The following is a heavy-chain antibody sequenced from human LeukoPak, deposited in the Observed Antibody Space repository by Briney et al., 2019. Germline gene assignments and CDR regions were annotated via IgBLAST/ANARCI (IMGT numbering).Heavy chain of an antibody. D-gene: IGHD2-2*01. CDR3: AKVRKCGITHQTSPAYCSSTRDAFDI. CDR2: ISGSGGST. Sequence: GGSLRLSCAASGFTFGSYAMSWVRQAPGKGLEWVSAISGSGGSTYYADSVKGRFTISRDNSKNTLYLQMNSLRAEDTAVYYCAKVRKCGITHQTSPAYCSSTRDAFDIWGQGTMVTVSS. CDR1: GFTFGSYA. V-gene: IGHV3-23*01. J-gene: IGHJ3*02.